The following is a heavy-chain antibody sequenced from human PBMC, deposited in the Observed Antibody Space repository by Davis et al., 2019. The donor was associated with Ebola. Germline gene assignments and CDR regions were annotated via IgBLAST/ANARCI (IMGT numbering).Heavy chain of an antibody. D-gene: IGHD4-23*01. CDR3: ARGPYGGNSYFDY. CDR1: GSTFSAHA. J-gene: IGHJ4*01. CDR2: ISSDGSNK. Sequence: PGGSLRLSCTASGSTFSAHAIHWVRQAPGKGLVWVALISSDGSNKYYADSVKGRFTISRDNSKNTLYLQMNSLRPEDTAVYYCARGPYGGNSYFDYWGQGTLVTVSS. V-gene: IGHV3-30*04.